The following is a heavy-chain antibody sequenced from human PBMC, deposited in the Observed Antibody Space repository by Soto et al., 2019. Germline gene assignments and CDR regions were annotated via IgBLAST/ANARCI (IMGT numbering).Heavy chain of an antibody. CDR1: GYTFTGYY. V-gene: IGHV1-2*02. J-gene: IGHJ6*02. D-gene: IGHD5-18*01. CDR3: ARWATAMATGGWYYGMDV. Sequence: GASVKVSCKASGYTFTGYYMHWVRQAPGQGLEWMGWINPNSGGTNYAQKFQGRVTMTRDTSISTAYMELSRLRSDDTAVYYCARWATAMATGGWYYGMDVWGQGTTVTVSS. CDR2: INPNSGGT.